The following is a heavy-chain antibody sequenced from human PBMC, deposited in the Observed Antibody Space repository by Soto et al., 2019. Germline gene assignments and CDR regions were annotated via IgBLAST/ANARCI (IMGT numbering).Heavy chain of an antibody. Sequence: PSETLSLTCAVYGDSINTSHWWSWVRQTQGKGLEWIGETYHSGTTNYNPSLKSRVTISMDKSKNLFSLKLNSVTAADTALYFCARQTNSSPARGPNWFDPWGQGALVTVSS. V-gene: IGHV4-4*02. J-gene: IGHJ5*02. CDR2: TYHSGTT. CDR1: GDSINTSHW. D-gene: IGHD6-19*01. CDR3: ARQTNSSPARGPNWFDP.